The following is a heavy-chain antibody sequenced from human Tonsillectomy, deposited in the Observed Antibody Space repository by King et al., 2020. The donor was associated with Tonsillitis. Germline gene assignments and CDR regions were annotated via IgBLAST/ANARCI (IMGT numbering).Heavy chain of an antibody. D-gene: IGHD4-11*01. V-gene: IGHV4-39*01. CDR3: ARQVPYSNYVDWFDP. Sequence: QLQESGPGLVKPSETLSLTCTVSGGSISSSSYYWGWIRQPPGQGLEWIGSIYYSGSTYYNPSLKSRVTISVDTSKNQFSLKLSSVTAADTAVYYCARQVPYSNYVDWFDPWGQGTLVTVSS. CDR2: IYYSGST. CDR1: GGSISSSSYY. J-gene: IGHJ5*02.